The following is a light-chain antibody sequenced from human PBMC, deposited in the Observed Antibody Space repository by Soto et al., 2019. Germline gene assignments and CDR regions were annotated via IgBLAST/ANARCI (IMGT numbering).Light chain of an antibody. J-gene: IGKJ2*01. V-gene: IGKV3-11*01. Sequence: IVLTQSPAALSLSPGERATLSCRASQSVSIYLAWYQHKPGQAPRVLIYDASNRATGIPARFSGSGSGTDFTHTISSLEPEDFAVYYCQQRTNWPPYTFGQGTKLEIK. CDR3: QQRTNWPPYT. CDR2: DAS. CDR1: QSVSIY.